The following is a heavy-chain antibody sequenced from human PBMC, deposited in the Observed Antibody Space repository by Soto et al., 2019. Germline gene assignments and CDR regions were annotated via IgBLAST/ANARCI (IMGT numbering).Heavy chain of an antibody. V-gene: IGHV4-59*12. J-gene: IGHJ4*02. CDR1: NGSINGFY. CDR3: VRVGVGIGNHFDS. CDR2: IHYSGRT. Sequence: SETLSLTCSVSNGSINGFYWTWIRQPPGKILEWIGYIHYSGRTDYNPSLTSRATMSVDTSKNQFSLNLKSITAADTAVYYCVRVGVGIGNHFDSWGRGTLVTVS. D-gene: IGHD1-26*01.